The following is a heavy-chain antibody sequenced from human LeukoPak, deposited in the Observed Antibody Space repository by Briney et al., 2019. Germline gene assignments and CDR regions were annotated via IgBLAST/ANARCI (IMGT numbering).Heavy chain of an antibody. CDR2: IYSGGST. CDR1: GFTVSSYY. Sequence: GGSLRLSCAASGFTVSSYYMSWVRQAPGKGLEWVSVIYSGGSTYYADSVKGRFTISRDNSKNTLYLQMNSLRAEDTAVYYCARDREGYYGSGSYVYWGQGTLVTVSS. D-gene: IGHD3-10*01. CDR3: ARDREGYYGSGSYVY. V-gene: IGHV3-66*02. J-gene: IGHJ4*02.